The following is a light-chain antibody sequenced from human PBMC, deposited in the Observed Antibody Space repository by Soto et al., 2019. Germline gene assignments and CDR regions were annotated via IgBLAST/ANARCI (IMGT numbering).Light chain of an antibody. CDR1: QSISTF. Sequence: EVALTQSPATLSLSPGERATLSCRASQSISTFLAWYQQKPGQAPRLLIYDASKRATGIPARFSGSGSETDFTLTISSLEPEDFALYYCQLRTGWPPLFSFGPGTKVDIK. J-gene: IGKJ3*01. CDR2: DAS. CDR3: QLRTGWPPLFS. V-gene: IGKV3-11*01.